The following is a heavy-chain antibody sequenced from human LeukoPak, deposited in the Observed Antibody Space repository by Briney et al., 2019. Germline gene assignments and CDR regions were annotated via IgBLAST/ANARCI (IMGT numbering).Heavy chain of an antibody. D-gene: IGHD1-26*01. CDR1: GYTFTSYD. Sequence: GASVKVSCKXSGYTFTSYDINWVRQATGQGLEWMGWMNPNSGNTGYAQKFQGGVTITRNTSISTAYMELSSLRSEDTAVYYCARGLLEGDYMDVWGKGTTVTVSS. V-gene: IGHV1-8*03. J-gene: IGHJ6*03. CDR2: MNPNSGNT. CDR3: ARGLLEGDYMDV.